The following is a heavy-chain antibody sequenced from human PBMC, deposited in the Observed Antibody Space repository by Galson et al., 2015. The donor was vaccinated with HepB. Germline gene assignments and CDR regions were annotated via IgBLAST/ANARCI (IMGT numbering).Heavy chain of an antibody. CDR1: YW. V-gene: IGHV3-74*01. J-gene: IGHJ3*02. CDR2: INSDGSST. CDR3: AREGWELLRRHAFDI. Sequence: YWMHWVRQAPGKGLVWVSRINSDGSSTSYADSVKGRFTISRDNAKNTLYLQMNSLRAEDTAVYYCAREGWELLRRHAFDIWGQGTMVTVSS. D-gene: IGHD1-26*01.